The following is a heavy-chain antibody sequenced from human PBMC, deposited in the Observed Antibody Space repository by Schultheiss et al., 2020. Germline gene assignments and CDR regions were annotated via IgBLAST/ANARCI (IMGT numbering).Heavy chain of an antibody. CDR1: GFIFSDYT. CDR3: ARDLSAAAGLHYYYYYGMDV. D-gene: IGHD6-13*01. Sequence: GESLKISCATSGFIFSDYTMNWVRRAPGKGLERVSSISTSSSYIFYADSVKGRFTISRDNAKNSLYLQMNSLRAEDTAVYYCARDLSAAAGLHYYYYYGMDVWGQGTTVTVSS. CDR2: ISTSSSYI. J-gene: IGHJ6*02. V-gene: IGHV3-21*01.